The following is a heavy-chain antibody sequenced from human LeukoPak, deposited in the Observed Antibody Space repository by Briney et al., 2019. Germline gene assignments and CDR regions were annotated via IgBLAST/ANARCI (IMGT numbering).Heavy chain of an antibody. CDR1: GFSFSSYA. Sequence: AGGSLRLSCAASGFSFSSYAMSWVRQAPGQGLEWVSGISSSGGSTYYADSVKGRFTISRDNPKNTLYLQMNSLRFEDTAVYYCAARLTGSYYDYWGQGTLVTVSS. D-gene: IGHD3-9*01. CDR3: AARLTGSYYDY. CDR2: ISSSGGST. J-gene: IGHJ4*02. V-gene: IGHV3-23*01.